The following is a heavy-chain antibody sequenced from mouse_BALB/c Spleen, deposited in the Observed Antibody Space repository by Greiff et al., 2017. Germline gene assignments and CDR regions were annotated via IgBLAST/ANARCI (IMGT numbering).Heavy chain of an antibody. J-gene: IGHJ4*01. CDR2: INPYYGST. CDR1: GYSFTDYI. V-gene: IGHV1-39*01. Sequence: EVQLQQTGPELVKPGASVKISCKASGYSFTDYIMLWVKQSHGKSLEWIGNINPYYGSTSYNLKFKGKATLTVDKSSSTAYMQLNSLTSEDSAVYYCARKGPITTALYAMDYWGQGTSVTVSS. D-gene: IGHD1-2*01. CDR3: ARKGPITTALYAMDY.